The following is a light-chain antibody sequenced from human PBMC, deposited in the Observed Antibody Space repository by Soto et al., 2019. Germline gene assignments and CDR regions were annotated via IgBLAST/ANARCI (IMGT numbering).Light chain of an antibody. CDR2: AAS. V-gene: IGKV1-39*01. J-gene: IGKJ4*01. Sequence: IQMTHSPSTLSASFGDRVTITCRASQSINRWLAWYQQQPGKAPKLLIYAASSLQSGVPSRFSGSASGTDFTLTISSLKPEDFATYYCQQSYSTPFFGGGTKVDI. CDR1: QSINRW. CDR3: QQSYSTPF.